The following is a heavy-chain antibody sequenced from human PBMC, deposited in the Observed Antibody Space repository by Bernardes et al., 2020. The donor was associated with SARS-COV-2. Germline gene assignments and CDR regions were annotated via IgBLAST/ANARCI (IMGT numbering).Heavy chain of an antibody. CDR3: AGSSCGIDCYSGGLRSWDYGMDV. V-gene: IGHV4-39*01. CDR2: IYSSGSS. D-gene: IGHD2-21*02. CDR1: GASISSTNYY. J-gene: IGHJ6*02. Sequence: SETLSLTCTVSGASISSTNYYWGWIRQPPGKGLEWIGSIYSSGSSYYNPSLQSRVRVSVDTSKNQFSLRLSFVTAADTAVYYCAGSSCGIDCYSGGLRSWDYGMDVWGQGTTVTVSS.